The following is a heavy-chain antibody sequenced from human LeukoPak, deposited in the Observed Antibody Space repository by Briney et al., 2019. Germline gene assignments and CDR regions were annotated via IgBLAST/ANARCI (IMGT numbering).Heavy chain of an antibody. J-gene: IGHJ4*02. CDR1: GFTFSSYG. V-gene: IGHV3-30*18. CDR2: ISYDGSNK. Sequence: GRSLRLSCAASGFTFSSYGMHWVRQAPGKGLEGVAVISYDGSNKYYADSVKGRFTISRDNSKNTLYLQMNSLRAEDMAVYYCVKRWTGTTIGQQDYWGQGTLVTVSS. D-gene: IGHD1-1*01. CDR3: VKRWTGTTIGQQDY.